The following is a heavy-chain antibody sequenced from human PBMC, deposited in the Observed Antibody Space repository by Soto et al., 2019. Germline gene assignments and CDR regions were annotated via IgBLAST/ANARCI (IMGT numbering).Heavy chain of an antibody. D-gene: IGHD6-13*01. CDR3: TTDIPQARYSSSWYYYYGMDV. CDR2: IKSKTDGGTT. J-gene: IGHJ6*02. V-gene: IGHV3-15*07. Sequence: GGSLRLSCAASGFTFSNAWMNWVRQAPGKGLEWVGRIKSKTDGGTTDYAAPVKGRFTISRDDSKNTLYLQMNSLKTEDTAVYYCTTDIPQARYSSSWYYYYGMDVWGQGTTVTVSS. CDR1: GFTFSNAW.